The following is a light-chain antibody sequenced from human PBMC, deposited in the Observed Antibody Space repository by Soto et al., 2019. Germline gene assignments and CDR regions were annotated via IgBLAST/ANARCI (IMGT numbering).Light chain of an antibody. Sequence: QSALTQPASVSGSPVQSITISCTGTSSDVGGYNYVSWYQHHPGKAPKLMIYDVSNRPSGVSNRFSGSKSGNTASLTISGLQAEDEADYYCSSYTSSSTLVFGGGTKLTVL. CDR1: SSDVGGYNY. V-gene: IGLV2-14*03. CDR3: SSYTSSSTLV. J-gene: IGLJ2*01. CDR2: DVS.